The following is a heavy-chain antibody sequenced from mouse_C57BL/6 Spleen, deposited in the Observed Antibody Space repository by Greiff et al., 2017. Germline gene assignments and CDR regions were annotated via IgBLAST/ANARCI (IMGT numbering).Heavy chain of an antibody. D-gene: IGHD2-10*01. CDR1: AFTFSSYA. V-gene: IGHV5-4*01. CDR2: ISDGGSYT. Sequence: EVQLVESVACLLMPVVSLKLSCPVSAFTFSSYAMSCARQTPEKRLEWVATISDGGSYTYYPDNVKGRFTISRDNAKNNLYLQMSHLKSEDTAMYYCAREPYAYWGQGTLVTVSA. CDR3: AREPYAY. J-gene: IGHJ3*01.